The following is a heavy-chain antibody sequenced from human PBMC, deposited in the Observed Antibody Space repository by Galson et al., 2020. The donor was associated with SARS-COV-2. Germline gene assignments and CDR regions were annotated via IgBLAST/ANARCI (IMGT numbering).Heavy chain of an antibody. V-gene: IGHV3-33*06. CDR1: GFTFSSYG. J-gene: IGHJ2*01. CDR3: AKDGTVYGDYAVWDFEL. Sequence: GGSLRLSCAASGFTFSSYGMHWVRQAPGKGLEWVADIWYDGSNKYYADSVKGRFTISRDNSKNTLYLQMNSLRAEDTAVYYCAKDGTVYGDYAVWDFELWWRGTLVTASS. CDR2: IWYDGSNK. D-gene: IGHD4-17*01.